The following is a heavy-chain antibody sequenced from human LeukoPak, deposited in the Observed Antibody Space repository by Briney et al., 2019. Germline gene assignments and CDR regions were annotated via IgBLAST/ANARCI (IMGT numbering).Heavy chain of an antibody. CDR2: ISPSGDST. CDR1: GFTFSSFA. D-gene: IGHD6-13*01. CDR3: AKGGRQGDSSSWYLYFDY. V-gene: IGHV3-23*01. Sequence: GGSLRLSCAASGFTFSSFAMTWVRQPPGKGLGWVSVISPSGDSTYYADSVKGRFTVSRDNSKHTLYLQMNSLTAEDTAVYYCAKGGRQGDSSSWYLYFDYWGQGTLVTVSS. J-gene: IGHJ4*02.